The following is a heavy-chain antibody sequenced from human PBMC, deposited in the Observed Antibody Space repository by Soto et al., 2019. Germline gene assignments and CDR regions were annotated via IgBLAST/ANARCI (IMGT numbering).Heavy chain of an antibody. Sequence: ASETLSLTCTVSGGSISSGGYYWSWIRQHPGKGLEWIGYIYYSGSTYYNPSLKSRVTISVDTSKNQFSLKLSSVTAADTAVYYCARTLLEYDIVPGHADHFDDWGQGALVTVSS. J-gene: IGHJ4*02. V-gene: IGHV4-31*03. CDR1: GGSISSGGYY. CDR3: ARTLLEYDIVPGHADHFDD. D-gene: IGHD3-9*01. CDR2: IYYSGST.